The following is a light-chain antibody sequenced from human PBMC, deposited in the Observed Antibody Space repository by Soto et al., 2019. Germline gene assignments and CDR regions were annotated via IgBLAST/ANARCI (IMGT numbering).Light chain of an antibody. J-gene: IGKJ4*01. CDR3: QQYGSSPLT. V-gene: IGKV3-20*01. CDR1: QSVSGSS. Sequence: EVVLTQSPGTLSLSPGERATLSCRASQSVSGSSLAWYQQKPGQAPRLLIYGASSRATGTPDRFSGSGSGTEFTLTISRLEPEDFAVYYCQQYGSSPLTFGGGTKVEIK. CDR2: GAS.